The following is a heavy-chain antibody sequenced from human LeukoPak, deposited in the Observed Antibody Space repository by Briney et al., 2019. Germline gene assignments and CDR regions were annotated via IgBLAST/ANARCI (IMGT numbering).Heavy chain of an antibody. D-gene: IGHD6-19*01. CDR3: ARDPGVRWLVGFDY. V-gene: IGHV3-33*01. Sequence: GGSLRLSCAASGFTFSTYGMHWVRQAPGKGLEWVAEIWYDGSNKYYEDSVKGRFTISRDNSKNTLYLQMNSLRAEDTAVYYCARDPGVRWLVGFDYWGQGTLVTVSS. J-gene: IGHJ4*02. CDR2: IWYDGSNK. CDR1: GFTFSTYG.